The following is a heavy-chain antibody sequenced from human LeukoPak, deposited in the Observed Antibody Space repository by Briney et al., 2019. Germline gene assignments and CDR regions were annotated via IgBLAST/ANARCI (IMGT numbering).Heavy chain of an antibody. Sequence: GGSLRLSCTASGFTFGDYAMSWVRQAPGKGLEWVGFIRSKAYGGTTEYAASVKGRFTISRDDSKSIAYLQMNSLKTEDTAVYYCTRPLVVVPSGWFDPWGQGTLVTVSS. CDR2: IRSKAYGGTT. V-gene: IGHV3-49*04. CDR3: TRPLVVVPSGWFDP. J-gene: IGHJ5*02. CDR1: GFTFGDYA. D-gene: IGHD3-22*01.